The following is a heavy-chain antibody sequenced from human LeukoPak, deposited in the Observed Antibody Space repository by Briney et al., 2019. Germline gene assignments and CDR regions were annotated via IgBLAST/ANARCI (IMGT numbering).Heavy chain of an antibody. Sequence: SETLSLTCTVSGGSISSSSYYWGWIRQPPGKGLEWIGSIYYSGSTYYNPSLKSRVTISVDTSKNQFSLKLSSVTAADTAVYYCARVIEDYGDCYSDYWGQGTLVTVSS. V-gene: IGHV4-39*07. CDR3: ARVIEDYGDCYSDY. CDR1: GGSISSSSYY. J-gene: IGHJ4*02. CDR2: IYYSGST. D-gene: IGHD4-17*01.